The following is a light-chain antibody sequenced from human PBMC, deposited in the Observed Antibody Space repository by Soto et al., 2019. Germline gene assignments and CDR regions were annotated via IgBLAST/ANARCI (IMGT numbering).Light chain of an antibody. J-gene: IGLJ1*01. V-gene: IGLV2-23*02. Sequence: QSVLTQPASVSGSPGQSITISCTGTSSDVGSYSLVSWYQQHPGKAPKLMIYEVSKRPSGVSNRFSGSKAGNTASLTISGLQAEDEADYYCYSYAGSRTYVFGTGTKLTVL. CDR3: YSYAGSRTYV. CDR2: EVS. CDR1: SSDVGSYSL.